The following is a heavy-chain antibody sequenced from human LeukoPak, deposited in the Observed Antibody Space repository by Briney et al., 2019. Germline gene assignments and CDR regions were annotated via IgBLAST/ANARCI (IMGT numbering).Heavy chain of an antibody. CDR1: GFTFNNYA. V-gene: IGHV3-23*01. D-gene: IGHD3-22*01. CDR3: AKDPLSYYDSSGYRYFDY. Sequence: GGSLRLSCAASGFTFNNYAMNWVRQAPGKGLEWVSGISGSGGSTYYADSVRGRFTISRDNSKNTLYLQMNRLRAEETAVYFCAKDPLSYYDSSGYRYFDYWGQGTLVTVSS. J-gene: IGHJ4*02. CDR2: ISGSGGST.